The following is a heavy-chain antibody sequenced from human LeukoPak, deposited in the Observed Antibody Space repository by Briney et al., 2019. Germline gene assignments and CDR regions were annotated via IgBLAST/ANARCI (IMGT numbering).Heavy chain of an antibody. Sequence: VASVKVSCKASGYTFTNYGTSWVRQAPGQGLEWMGWISAYTGNTNYAQNFQGRVTMTTDTSTSTAYMELRSLRSDDTAVYYCARSGVGYFYDNSGYYPLDYWGQGTLVTVSS. D-gene: IGHD3-22*01. CDR2: ISAYTGNT. V-gene: IGHV1-18*01. J-gene: IGHJ4*02. CDR3: ARSGVGYFYDNSGYYPLDY. CDR1: GYTFTNYG.